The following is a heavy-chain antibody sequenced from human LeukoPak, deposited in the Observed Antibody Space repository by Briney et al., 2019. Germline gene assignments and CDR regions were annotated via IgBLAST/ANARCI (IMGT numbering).Heavy chain of an antibody. V-gene: IGHV3-23*01. J-gene: IGHJ4*02. CDR1: GFTFSSYA. CDR2: ISGSGGST. D-gene: IGHD2-15*01. Sequence: HPGGSLRLSCAASGFTFSSYAMSWVRQAPGKGLEWVSAISGSGGSTYYADSVKGRFTISRDNSKNTLFLQMNSLRAEDTAVYYCAKGCAGGGSCYILDYWGQGTLVTVSA. CDR3: AKGCAGGGSCYILDY.